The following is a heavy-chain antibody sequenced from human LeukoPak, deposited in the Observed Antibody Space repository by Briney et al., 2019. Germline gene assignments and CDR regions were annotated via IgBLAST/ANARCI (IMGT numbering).Heavy chain of an antibody. CDR3: ARHSLPVLRYFDWPHMDV. CDR2: IDPSDSYT. J-gene: IGHJ6*04. Sequence: GESLKISCKGSGYSFTSYWISWVRQMPGKGLEWMGRIDPSDSYTNYSPSFQGHVTISADKSISTAYLQWNSLKASDTAMYYCARHSLPVLRYFDWPHMDVWGKGTTVTVSS. V-gene: IGHV5-10-1*01. CDR1: GYSFTSYW. D-gene: IGHD3-9*01.